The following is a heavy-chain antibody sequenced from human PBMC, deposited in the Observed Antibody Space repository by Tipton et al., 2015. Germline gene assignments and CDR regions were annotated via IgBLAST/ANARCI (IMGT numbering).Heavy chain of an antibody. V-gene: IGHV4-38-2*01. CDR1: AYSISSDYY. D-gene: IGHD3-9*01. Sequence: TLSLTCAVSAYSISSDYYWGWIRRPPGKGLEWIGSISHSGNTYYNPSLKSRVTMSRDTSKNQFSLKLTSVTAADTAVYYCACQDYDSLTRDYQTVDYWGQGTLVTVSS. J-gene: IGHJ4*02. CDR3: ACQDYDSLTRDYQTVDY. CDR2: ISHSGNT.